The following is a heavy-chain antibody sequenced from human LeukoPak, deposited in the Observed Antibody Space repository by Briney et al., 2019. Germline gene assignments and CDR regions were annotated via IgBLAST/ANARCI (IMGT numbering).Heavy chain of an antibody. Sequence: GASVTVSCTASGGTFSSYAISWVRQAPGQGLEWMGRIIPILGIANYAQKFQGRVTITADKFTSTAYMELSSLRSEDTAVYYCARDSPYSSGWSYFDYWGQGTLVTVSS. CDR3: ARDSPYSSGWSYFDY. J-gene: IGHJ4*02. CDR1: GGTFSSYA. CDR2: IIPILGIA. D-gene: IGHD6-19*01. V-gene: IGHV1-69*04.